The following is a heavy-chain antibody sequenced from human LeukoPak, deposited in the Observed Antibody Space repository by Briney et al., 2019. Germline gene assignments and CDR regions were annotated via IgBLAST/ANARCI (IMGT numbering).Heavy chain of an antibody. D-gene: IGHD4-23*01. V-gene: IGHV3-74*01. CDR2: IKGDGIET. CDR1: GFTFSSYA. Sequence: GGSLRLSCAASGFTFSSYAMSWVRQAPGKGLVWVSRIKGDGIETNYADSVKGRFTVSRDNAKNTLFLQMNSLRAEDTAVYYCARDNGGNPDWGQGTLVTVSS. CDR3: ARDNGGNPD. J-gene: IGHJ4*02.